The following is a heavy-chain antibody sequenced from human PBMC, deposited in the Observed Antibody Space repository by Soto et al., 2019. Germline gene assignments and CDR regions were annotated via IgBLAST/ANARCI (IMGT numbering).Heavy chain of an antibody. V-gene: IGHV1-69*17. CDR3: ARESDSYGPRGFDY. CDR2: IIPIFGIA. Sequence: QVQLVQSGAEVKKPGSSVKVSCKASGGTFSSYAISWVRQAPGQGLEWMGGIIPIFGIANYALKFQCRVTITAAKSTSRAYRDLSNLRSEYTAVFYFARESDSYGPRGFDYLGQGTLVTVSS. D-gene: IGHD5-18*01. CDR1: GGTFSSYA. J-gene: IGHJ4*02.